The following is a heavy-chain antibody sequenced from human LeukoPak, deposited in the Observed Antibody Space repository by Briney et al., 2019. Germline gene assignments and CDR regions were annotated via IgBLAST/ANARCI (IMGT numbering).Heavy chain of an antibody. V-gene: IGHV4-59*01. CDR2: IYYSGST. D-gene: IGHD3-10*01. Sequence: SETLSLTCAVYGGSFNGYYWSWIRQPPGKGLEWIGYIYYSGSTNYNPSLKSRVTISVDTSKNQFSLKLSSVTAADTAVYYCARDSPSYYYGSGYRGGFDPWGQGTLVTVSS. CDR1: GGSFNGYY. CDR3: ARDSPSYYYGSGYRGGFDP. J-gene: IGHJ5*02.